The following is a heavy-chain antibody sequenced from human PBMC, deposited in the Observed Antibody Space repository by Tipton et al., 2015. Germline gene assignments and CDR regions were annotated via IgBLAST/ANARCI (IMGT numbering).Heavy chain of an antibody. D-gene: IGHD6-19*01. CDR1: GFIFSSNA. CDR3: AKDNSGWSLQYFYYGLDV. Sequence: SLRLSCAASGFIFSSNAMHWVRQAPGKGLEWVALIWFDGSDKYYADSVKGRFTISRDNSKNTVSLQMNSLRAEDTALYYCAKDNSGWSLQYFYYGLDVWGQGTTVTVSS. CDR2: IWFDGSDK. J-gene: IGHJ6*02. V-gene: IGHV3-33*06.